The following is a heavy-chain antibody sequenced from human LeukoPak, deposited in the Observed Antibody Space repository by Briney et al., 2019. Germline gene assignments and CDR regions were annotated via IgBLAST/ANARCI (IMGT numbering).Heavy chain of an antibody. CDR1: GFIVSSNY. CDR3: ARVPHMSDWYSDS. V-gene: IGHV3-11*01. D-gene: IGHD6-19*01. Sequence: PGGSLRLSCVASGFIVSSNYLNWVRQAPRKGLEWVSYISSSGSTIYYADSVKGRFTISRDNAKNSLYLQMNSLRAEDTAVYYCARVPHMSDWYSDSWGQGTLVTVSS. CDR2: ISSSGSTI. J-gene: IGHJ4*02.